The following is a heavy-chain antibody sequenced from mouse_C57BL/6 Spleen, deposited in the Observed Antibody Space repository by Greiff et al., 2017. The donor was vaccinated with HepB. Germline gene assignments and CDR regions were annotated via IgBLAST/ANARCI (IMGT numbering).Heavy chain of an antibody. CDR3: ARSVFHYYGSSYFAY. V-gene: IGHV14-3*01. Sequence: VQLQQSVAELVRPGASVKLSCTASGFNIKNTYMHWVQQRPEQGLEWIGRIDPANGNTKYAPEFQGKATITADTSSNTTYLQLSSLTSEDTAIYYCARSVFHYYGSSYFAYWGQGTLVTVSA. CDR2: IDPANGNT. D-gene: IGHD1-1*01. CDR1: GFNIKNTY. J-gene: IGHJ3*01.